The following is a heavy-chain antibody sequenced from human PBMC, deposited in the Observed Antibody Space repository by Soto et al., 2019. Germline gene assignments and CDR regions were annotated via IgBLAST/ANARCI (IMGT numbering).Heavy chain of an antibody. J-gene: IGHJ5*02. CDR1: GYTFTSYG. CDR3: ARVKTSGYHTWFDP. V-gene: IGHV1-18*01. Sequence: ASVKVSCKASGYTFTSYGMSWVRQAPGQGLEWMGWISAYNGNTNYAQKLQGRVTMTTDTSTSTAYMELRSLRSDDTAVYYCARVKTSGYHTWFDPWGQRTLVTVSS. CDR2: ISAYNGNT. D-gene: IGHD3-3*01.